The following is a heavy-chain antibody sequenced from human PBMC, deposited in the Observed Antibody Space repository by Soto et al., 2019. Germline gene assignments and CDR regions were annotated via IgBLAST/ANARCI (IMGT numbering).Heavy chain of an antibody. CDR1: GGTFSSYT. D-gene: IGHD3-22*01. J-gene: IGHJ3*02. Sequence: ASVKVSCKASGGTFSSYTISWVRQAPGQGLEWMGRIIPILGIANYAQKFQGRVTITADKSTSTAYMELSSLRSEDTAVYYCARGTYYYDSSGPNEPFDIWGQGTMVTVSS. CDR3: ARGTYYYDSSGPNEPFDI. V-gene: IGHV1-69*02. CDR2: IIPILGIA.